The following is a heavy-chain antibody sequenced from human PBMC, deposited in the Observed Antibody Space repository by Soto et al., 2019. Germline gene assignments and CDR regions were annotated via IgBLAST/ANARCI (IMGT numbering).Heavy chain of an antibody. CDR2: IYWDDDT. V-gene: IGHV2-5*02. CDR1: GFSLSTSGVG. Sequence: QITLKESGPTLVKPTQTLTLTCTFSGFSLSTSGVGVGWIRQPPGKALEWLALIYWDDDTRYSPSLKSRLTITKHPSKTQVVLTMTNMDPVDTATYYCAHRLRVSVLASHKYWYFDLWGRGTLVTVSS. CDR3: AHRLRVSVLASHKYWYFDL. J-gene: IGHJ2*01.